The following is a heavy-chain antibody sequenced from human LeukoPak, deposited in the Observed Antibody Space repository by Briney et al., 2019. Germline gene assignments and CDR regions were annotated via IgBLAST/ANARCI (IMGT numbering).Heavy chain of an antibody. Sequence: PGGSLRLSCAASGFTFSNYWMSWVRQAPGKGLEWLAYINQDGSEIYYADSVKGRFTISKDNGKNALYPQITSLRADDTAGYYCARDQGSMIVVQTTNWIVDLWGRGTLVTVSS. J-gene: IGHJ2*01. CDR1: GFTFSNYW. CDR3: ARDQGSMIVVQTTNWIVDL. D-gene: IGHD3-22*01. CDR2: INQDGSEI. V-gene: IGHV3-7*01.